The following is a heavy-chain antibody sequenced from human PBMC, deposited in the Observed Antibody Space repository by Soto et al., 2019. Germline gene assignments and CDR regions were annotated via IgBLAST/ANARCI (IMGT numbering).Heavy chain of an antibody. D-gene: IGHD5-18*01. CDR1: GGSISSGGYY. CDR3: ARTAMVFSYYYYMDV. Sequence: QVRLQESGPGLVKPSQTLSLTCTVSGGSISSGGYYWSWIRQHPGKGLEWIGYIYYSGSTYYNPSLKSRVTISVDTSKNQFSLKLSSVTAADTAVYYCARTAMVFSYYYYMDVWGKGTTVTVSS. CDR2: IYYSGST. J-gene: IGHJ6*03. V-gene: IGHV4-31*03.